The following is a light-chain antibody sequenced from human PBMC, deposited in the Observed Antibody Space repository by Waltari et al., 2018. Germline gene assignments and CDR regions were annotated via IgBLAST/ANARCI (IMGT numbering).Light chain of an antibody. V-gene: IGLV1-51*01. CDR3: GTWDSSLSAWV. Sequence: QPPSVSAAPGQKVTISCSGSSSNIGNNYVSWYQQLPGTAPKLLIYDNNKRPSGIPDRFSGSKSGTSATLGITGLQTGDEADYYCGTWDSSLSAWVFGGGTKLTVL. J-gene: IGLJ3*02. CDR2: DNN. CDR1: SSNIGNNY.